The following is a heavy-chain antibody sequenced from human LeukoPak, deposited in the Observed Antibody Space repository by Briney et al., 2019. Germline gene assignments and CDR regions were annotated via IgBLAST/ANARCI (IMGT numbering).Heavy chain of an antibody. V-gene: IGHV1-24*01. CDR3: ARGGSSWSAEYFQH. J-gene: IGHJ1*01. CDR1: GFTFTSSA. CDR2: FDPEDGET. Sequence: ASVKVSCKASGFTFTSSAVQWVRQAPGKGLEWMGGFDPEDGETIYAQKFQGRVTMTEDTSTDTAYMELRSLRSDDTAVYFCARGGSSWSAEYFQHWGQGTLVTVSS. D-gene: IGHD6-13*01.